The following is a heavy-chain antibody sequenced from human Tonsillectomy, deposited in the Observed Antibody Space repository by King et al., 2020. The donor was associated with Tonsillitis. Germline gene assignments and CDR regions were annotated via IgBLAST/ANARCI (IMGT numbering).Heavy chain of an antibody. J-gene: IGHJ6*02. CDR1: GFTFGTYA. CDR3: AKDQTIPRYYGSGGYLGAHGMDV. V-gene: IGHV3-23*04. D-gene: IGHD3-10*01. Sequence: VQLVESGGGLVQPGGSLRLSCAASGFTFGTYAMSWVRQAPGKGLEWVSSISGSGTTTNYADAVKGRFTIYRDNSKKTLYLQMNSLRAEDTAIYYCAKDQTIPRYYGSGGYLGAHGMDVGGRGTTVTASS. CDR2: ISGSGTTT.